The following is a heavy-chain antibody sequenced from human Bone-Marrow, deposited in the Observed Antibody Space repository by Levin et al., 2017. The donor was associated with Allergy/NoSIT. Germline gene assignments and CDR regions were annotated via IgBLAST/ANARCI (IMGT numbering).Heavy chain of an antibody. CDR1: AFTFSSHG. Sequence: GESLKISCAASAFTFSSHGMHWVRQAPGKGLEWMTGITFDGSNEYYADSVKGRFTISRDNSNNTLYLQMNSLRAEDTAVYYCARPRYNYGPPFDYWGQGTLVTVSS. D-gene: IGHD5-18*01. CDR3: ARPRYNYGPPFDY. V-gene: IGHV3-30*03. CDR2: ITFDGSNE. J-gene: IGHJ4*02.